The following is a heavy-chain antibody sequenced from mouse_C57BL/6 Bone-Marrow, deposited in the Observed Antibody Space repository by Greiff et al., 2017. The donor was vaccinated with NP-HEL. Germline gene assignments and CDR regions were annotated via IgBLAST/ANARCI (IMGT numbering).Heavy chain of an antibody. J-gene: IGHJ4*01. CDR1: GFTFSDYG. V-gene: IGHV5-17*01. D-gene: IGHD3-2*02. CDR3: ARRDSSGYYAMDY. Sequence: EVMLVESGGGLVKPGGSLKLSCAASGFTFSDYGMHWVRQAPEKGLEWVAYISSGSSTIYYADTVKGRFNISRDNAKTTLFRQMTSLRSEDTAMFYCARRDSSGYYAMDYWGQGTSVTVSS. CDR2: ISSGSSTI.